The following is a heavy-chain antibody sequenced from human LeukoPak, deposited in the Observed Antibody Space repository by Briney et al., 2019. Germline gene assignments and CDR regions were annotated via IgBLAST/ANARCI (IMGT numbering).Heavy chain of an antibody. CDR2: ISSSSSYI. V-gene: IGHV3-21*01. CDR1: GFTFSSYS. CDR3: ASLGYCSSTSCQGVAFDI. Sequence: GGPLRLSCAASGFTFSSYSMNWFRQAPGKGLEWVSSISSSSSYIYYADSVKGRFTISRDNAKNSLYLQMNSLRAEDTAVYYCASLGYCSSTSCQGVAFDIWGQGTMVTVSS. J-gene: IGHJ3*02. D-gene: IGHD2-2*01.